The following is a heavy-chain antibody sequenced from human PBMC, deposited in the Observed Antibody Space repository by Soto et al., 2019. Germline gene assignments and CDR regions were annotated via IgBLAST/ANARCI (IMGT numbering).Heavy chain of an antibody. V-gene: IGHV4-30-4*01. CDR3: ARAIVVTIGGMDV. CDR1: GGSISSADYY. CDR2: IYYSGST. D-gene: IGHD5-12*01. J-gene: IGHJ6*02. Sequence: PSETLSLTCTVSGGSISSADYYWSWVRQPPGKGLEWIGYIYYSGSTFFNPSLKSRVPISKDTSRNQFSLRLNSVTAADTAVYYCARAIVVTIGGMDVWGQGTTVTVSS.